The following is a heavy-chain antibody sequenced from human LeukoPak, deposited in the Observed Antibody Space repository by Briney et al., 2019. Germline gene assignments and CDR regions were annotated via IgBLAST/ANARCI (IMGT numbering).Heavy chain of an antibody. D-gene: IGHD2-2*01. Sequence: SETLSLTCTVSGGSISNNYWSWIRQPPGKGLEWIGYIYYSGSTNYNPSLKSRVTISVDTSKNQFSLKLYSVTAADTAVYYCARLGGCSSTSCYVHWLDPWPQGTLVTVSS. V-gene: IGHV4-59*01. CDR2: IYYSGST. CDR3: ARLGGCSSTSCYVHWLDP. J-gene: IGHJ5*02. CDR1: GGSISNNY.